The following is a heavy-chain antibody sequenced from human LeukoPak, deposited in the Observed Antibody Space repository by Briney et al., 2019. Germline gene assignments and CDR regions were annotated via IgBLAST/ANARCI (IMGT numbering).Heavy chain of an antibody. D-gene: IGHD6-13*01. CDR3: AMAYSSSWYYFDY. CDR2: IYTSGST. Sequence: PSETLSLTCTVSGGSISSYYWSWIRQPAGKGLEWIGRIYTSGSTNYNPSLKSRVTIAVDTSKNQFSLRLSSVTAADTAVYYCAMAYSSSWYYFDYWGQGTLVTVSS. CDR1: GGSISSYY. V-gene: IGHV4-4*07. J-gene: IGHJ4*02.